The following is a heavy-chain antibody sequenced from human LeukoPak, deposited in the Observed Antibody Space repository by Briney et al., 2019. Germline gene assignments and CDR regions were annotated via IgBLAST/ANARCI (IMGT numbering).Heavy chain of an antibody. CDR3: DRSIPRRYSSSWYVSTYFDY. J-gene: IGHJ4*02. Sequence: ASVKVSCKASGGTFSSYAISWVRQAPGQGLEWMGGIIPIFGTANYAQKFQGRVTITTDESTSTAYMELSSLRSEDTAVYYSDRSIPRRYSSSWYVSTYFDYWGQGTLVSVSS. D-gene: IGHD6-13*01. CDR1: GGTFSSYA. V-gene: IGHV1-69*05. CDR2: IIPIFGTA.